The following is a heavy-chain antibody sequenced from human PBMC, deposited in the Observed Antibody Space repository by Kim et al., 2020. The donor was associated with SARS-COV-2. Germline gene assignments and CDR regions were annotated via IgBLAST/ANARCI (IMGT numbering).Heavy chain of an antibody. D-gene: IGHD3-22*01. CDR2: IYYSGST. Sequence: SETLSLTCTVSGGSISSGGYYWSWIRQHPEKGLEWIGYIYYSGSTYYNPSLKSRVTISVDTSKNQFSLKLSSVTAADTAVYYCARDYGSGYTNSEGLYYYYYGMDVWGQGTTVTVSS. J-gene: IGHJ6*02. CDR3: ARDYGSGYTNSEGLYYYYYGMDV. V-gene: IGHV4-31*03. CDR1: GGSISSGGYY.